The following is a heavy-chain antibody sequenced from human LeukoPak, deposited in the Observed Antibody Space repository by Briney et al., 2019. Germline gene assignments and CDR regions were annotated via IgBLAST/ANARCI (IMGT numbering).Heavy chain of an antibody. Sequence: SETLSLTCAVYGGSFSGYYWSWIRQPPGKGLEWIGEINHSGSTNYNPSLKSRVTISVDTSKNQFSLKLSSVTAADTAVYYCASLPSHYYDSSGRDYWGQGTLVTVSS. D-gene: IGHD3-22*01. CDR3: ASLPSHYYDSSGRDY. J-gene: IGHJ4*02. CDR1: GGSFSGYY. CDR2: INHSGST. V-gene: IGHV4-34*01.